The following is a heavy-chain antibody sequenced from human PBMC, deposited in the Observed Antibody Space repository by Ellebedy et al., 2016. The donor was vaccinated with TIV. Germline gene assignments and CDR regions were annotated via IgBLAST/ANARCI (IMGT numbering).Heavy chain of an antibody. V-gene: IGHV3-23*01. Sequence: GESLKISCAASGFTFSSYAMSWVRQAPGKGLEWVAAISGSGGSTYYADSVKGRFTISRDNSKNTLYLQMNSLRAEDTAVYYCAKDVGVAAAGNFDYWGQGTLVTVS. J-gene: IGHJ4*02. CDR3: AKDVGVAAAGNFDY. CDR1: GFTFSSYA. CDR2: ISGSGGST. D-gene: IGHD6-13*01.